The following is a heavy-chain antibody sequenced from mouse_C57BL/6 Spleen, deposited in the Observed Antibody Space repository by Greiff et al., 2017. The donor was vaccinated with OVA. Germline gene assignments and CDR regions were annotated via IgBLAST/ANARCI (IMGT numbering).Heavy chain of an antibody. CDR3: ARKETPYYGSYWYFDV. CDR1: GFTFSDYY. V-gene: IGHV5-16*01. J-gene: IGHJ1*03. Sequence: EVQLVESEGGLVQPGSSMKLSCTASGFTFSDYYMAWVRQVPEKGLEWVANINYDGSSTYYLDSLKSRFIISRDNAKNILYLQMSSLKSEDTATYYCARKETPYYGSYWYFDVWGTGTTVTVSS. D-gene: IGHD1-1*01. CDR2: INYDGSST.